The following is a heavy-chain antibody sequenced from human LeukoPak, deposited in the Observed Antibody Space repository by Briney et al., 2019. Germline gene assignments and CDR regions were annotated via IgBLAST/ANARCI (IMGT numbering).Heavy chain of an antibody. V-gene: IGHV4-59*12. CDR2: IYDSGRN. J-gene: IGHJ5*02. D-gene: IGHD7-27*01. CDR3: ARPNNWGSLNWFAP. Sequence: AETLSLTWTVSGPSISSSYWSWIRHHPGNGLEWIGYIYDSGRNNYHPSLQSRVTISVDTSKNQFSLKLSSVTAADTAVYYCARPNNWGSLNWFAPWGQGTLVTVSS. CDR1: GPSISSSY.